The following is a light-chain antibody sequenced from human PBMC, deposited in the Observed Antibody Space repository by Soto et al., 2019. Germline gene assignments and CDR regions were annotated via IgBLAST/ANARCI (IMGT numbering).Light chain of an antibody. Sequence: DIVMTQSPDSLAVSLGERATINCKSSQSVLYSSNNKNYLAWYQHKPGQPPKLLIYWASTRESGVPDRFSGGGSGTQFTLTISSLQAEDVAVYYCQQYYSTPRTFGQGTKVEIK. V-gene: IGKV4-1*01. CDR3: QQYYSTPRT. CDR1: QSVLYSSNNKNY. CDR2: WAS. J-gene: IGKJ1*01.